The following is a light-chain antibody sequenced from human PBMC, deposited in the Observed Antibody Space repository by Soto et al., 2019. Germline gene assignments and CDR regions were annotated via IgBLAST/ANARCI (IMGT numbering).Light chain of an antibody. CDR3: TSYAGSNNLGV. Sequence: QSVLTQPPSASGSPGQSVTISCTGTSSDVGGYNYVSWYQQHPGKAPKLMIYEVSKRPSGVPDRFSGSKSGNTASLTVSGLQAEDVSHYSCTSYAGSNNLGVFGTVTKVTVL. J-gene: IGLJ1*01. CDR2: EVS. CDR1: SSDVGGYNY. V-gene: IGLV2-8*01.